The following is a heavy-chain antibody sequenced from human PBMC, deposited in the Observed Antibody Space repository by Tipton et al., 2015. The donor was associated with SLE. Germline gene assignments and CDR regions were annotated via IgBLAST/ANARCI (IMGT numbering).Heavy chain of an antibody. CDR1: GFTFSNFA. J-gene: IGHJ4*02. CDR3: AKPANYKIQ. D-gene: IGHD1-7*01. CDR2: IYSGDNST. V-gene: IGHV3-23*03. Sequence: SLRLSCAASGFTFSNFAMSWVRQAPGKGLEWVSFIYSGDNSTYYADSVKGRFVISRDNSKNTLYLQMNSLRTEDTAVYYCAKPANYKIQWGQGTLVSVSA.